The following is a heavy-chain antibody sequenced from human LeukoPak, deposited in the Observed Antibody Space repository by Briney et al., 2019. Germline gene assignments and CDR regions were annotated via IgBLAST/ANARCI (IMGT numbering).Heavy chain of an antibody. CDR1: GASISSYY. Sequence: SETLSLTCTVSGASISSYYWSWIRQPPGKGLEWIGYIYYSGSTNYNPSLKSRVTISVDTSKNQFSLKLSSVTAADTAVYYCARGYITGTTDYWGQGTLVTVSS. V-gene: IGHV4-59*01. CDR3: ARGYITGTTDY. CDR2: IYYSGST. J-gene: IGHJ4*02. D-gene: IGHD1-20*01.